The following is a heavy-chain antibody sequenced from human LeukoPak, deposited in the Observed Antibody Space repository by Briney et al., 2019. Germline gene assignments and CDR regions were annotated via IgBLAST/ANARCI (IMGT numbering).Heavy chain of an antibody. J-gene: IGHJ4*02. V-gene: IGHV1-69*04. CDR1: GGTFSSYA. D-gene: IGHD2-15*01. CDR3: ARRYCSDGHCFYDY. CDR2: IIPILGIA. Sequence: SVKVSCKASGGTFSSYAISWVRQAPGQGLEWMGRIIPILGIANYAQKFQGRVTMATDTSTSTAYMELRSLKSDDTAVYYCARRYCSDGHCFYDYWGQGTLVTVSS.